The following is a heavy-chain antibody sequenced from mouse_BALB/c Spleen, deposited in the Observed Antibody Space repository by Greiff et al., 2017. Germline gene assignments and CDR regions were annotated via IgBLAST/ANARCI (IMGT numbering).Heavy chain of an antibody. Sequence: EVQGVESGGGLVKPGGSLKLSCAASGFTFSSYAMSWVRQTPEKRLEWVASISSGGSTYYPDSVKGRFTISRDNARNILYLQMSSLRSEDTAMYYCARDGNWRFAYWGQGTLVTVSA. CDR1: GFTFSSYA. V-gene: IGHV5-6-5*01. CDR2: ISSGGST. D-gene: IGHD2-1*01. CDR3: ARDGNWRFAY. J-gene: IGHJ3*01.